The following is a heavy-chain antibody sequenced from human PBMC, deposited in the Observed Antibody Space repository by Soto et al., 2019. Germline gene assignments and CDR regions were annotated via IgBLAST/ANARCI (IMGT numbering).Heavy chain of an antibody. Sequence: ASVKVSCKASGYTFTNYAMHWVRQAPGQRLEWMGWISAYNGNTNYAQNFQGRVTMTTDTSTSTAYMELRSLRSDDTAVYYCARDPRVYYDSSGYYWVYWGQGTLVTVSS. J-gene: IGHJ4*02. CDR2: ISAYNGNT. V-gene: IGHV1-18*01. D-gene: IGHD3-22*01. CDR1: GYTFTNYA. CDR3: ARDPRVYYDSSGYYWVY.